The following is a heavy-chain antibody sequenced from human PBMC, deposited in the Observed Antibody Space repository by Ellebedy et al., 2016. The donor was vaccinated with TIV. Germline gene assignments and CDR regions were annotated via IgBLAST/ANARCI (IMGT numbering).Heavy chain of an antibody. Sequence: PGGSLRLSCAASGLTFSSHAMSWVRQAPGKGLEWVAIISYDGSNEVYADSVKGRFTISRDNSKNTLSLQLNSLRADDTAVYYCARGMTNHYFDYWGQGTLVTVSS. CDR3: ARGMTNHYFDY. D-gene: IGHD4-11*01. CDR1: GLTFSSHA. J-gene: IGHJ4*02. CDR2: ISYDGSNE. V-gene: IGHV3-30*03.